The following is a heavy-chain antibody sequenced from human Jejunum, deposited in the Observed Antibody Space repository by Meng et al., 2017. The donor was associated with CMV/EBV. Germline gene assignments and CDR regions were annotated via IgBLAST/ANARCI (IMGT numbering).Heavy chain of an antibody. CDR1: AGSISGYY. CDR3: ARESGSYYWLDP. D-gene: IGHD1-26*01. J-gene: IGHJ5*02. V-gene: IGHV4-4*07. CDR2: IYTSGST. Sequence: QVQLQESGPGLVKSSETLSLTCFVSAGSISGYYWRWIRQPAGKGLEWIGRIYTSGSTHYNPSLKSRLTMSVDLSNNQISLKLRSVTAADTAVYYCARESGSYYWLDPWGQGTLVTVSS.